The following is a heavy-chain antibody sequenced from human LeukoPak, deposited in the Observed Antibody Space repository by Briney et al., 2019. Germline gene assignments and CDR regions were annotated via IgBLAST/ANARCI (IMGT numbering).Heavy chain of an antibody. Sequence: SETVSLTCTVSGGSISSYYWSWIRQPPEKGLDWIGYIYYSGSTNYNPSLKSRLTISVDRSKNQFSLKLSSVTAADTAVYFCARANPYSGSYYGSFDDWGQGSLLTVSS. CDR1: GGSISSYY. CDR2: IYYSGST. J-gene: IGHJ4*02. D-gene: IGHD1-26*01. CDR3: ARANPYSGSYYGSFDD. V-gene: IGHV4-59*01.